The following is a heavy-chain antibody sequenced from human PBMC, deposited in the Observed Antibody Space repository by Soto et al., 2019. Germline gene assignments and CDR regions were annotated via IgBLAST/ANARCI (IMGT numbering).Heavy chain of an antibody. CDR1: GGSISSYY. CDR3: ATQEVGGSYVYTFDP. D-gene: IGHD1-26*01. J-gene: IGHJ5*02. Sequence: SETLALTCTGSGGSISSYYWSWIRQPPGKGLEWIGNIYYSGSTYYNPSLKSRVTISVDTSKNRFSLKLSSVTAADTAVYYCATQEVGGSYVYTFDPWGQGTLVTVSS. CDR2: IYYSGST. V-gene: IGHV4-59*08.